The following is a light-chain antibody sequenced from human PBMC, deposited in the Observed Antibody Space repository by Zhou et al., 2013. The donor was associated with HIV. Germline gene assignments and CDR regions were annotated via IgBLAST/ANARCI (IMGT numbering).Light chain of an antibody. CDR1: QSVRSR. CDR2: RAS. V-gene: IGKV3-15*01. Sequence: ILMTQSPATLSVSAGERATLSCRASQSVRSRLAWYQQKPGQAPRLLIYRASARETGIPGRFSGSGSGTEFTLTISSLQSEDFAVYYCQQYDTWPLTFGGGTTVEIK. CDR3: QQYDTWPLT. J-gene: IGKJ4*01.